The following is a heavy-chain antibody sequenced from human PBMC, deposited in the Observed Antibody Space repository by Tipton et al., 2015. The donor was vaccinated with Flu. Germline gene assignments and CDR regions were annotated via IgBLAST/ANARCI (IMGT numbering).Heavy chain of an antibody. D-gene: IGHD3-16*02. J-gene: IGHJ4*02. CDR2: IKSKGSGGTT. V-gene: IGHV3-15*01. CDR3: TKVRDPYTWPLEY. CDR1: GFNFKDAW. Sequence: GSLRLSCAASGFNFKDAWMTWVRQAPGKGLEWVGRIKSKGSGGTTDYAEPVKGRIAISRDDSINMVFLQMNSLETEDTALYYCTKVRDPYTWPLEYWGQGALVTVSS.